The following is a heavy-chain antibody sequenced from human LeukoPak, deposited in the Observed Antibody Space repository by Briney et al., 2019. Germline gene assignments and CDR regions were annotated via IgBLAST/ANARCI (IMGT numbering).Heavy chain of an antibody. CDR3: AKGSHYYGSSGYLRRRPVYYFDY. V-gene: IGHV3-30*02. CDR2: IRYDGSNK. CDR1: GFTFSSYG. D-gene: IGHD3-22*01. Sequence: PGGSLRLSCAASGFTFSSYGMHWVRQAPGKGLEWVAFIRYDGSNKYYADSVKGRFTISRDNSNNTLYLQMNSLRAEDTAVYYCAKGSHYYGSSGYLRRRPVYYFDYWGQGTLVTVSS. J-gene: IGHJ4*02.